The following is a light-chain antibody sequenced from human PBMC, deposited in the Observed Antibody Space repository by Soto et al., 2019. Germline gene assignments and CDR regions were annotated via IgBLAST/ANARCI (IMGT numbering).Light chain of an antibody. Sequence: IQLTQSPSSLSASVGDRVTITCRASQGISSYLAWYQQKPGKAPKLLIYAASTLQSGVPSRFSGSGSGTDFTLTFSSLQPEDFATYSCQQLNSYPITFGQGTRLEIK. CDR3: QQLNSYPIT. V-gene: IGKV1-9*01. CDR2: AAS. CDR1: QGISSY. J-gene: IGKJ5*01.